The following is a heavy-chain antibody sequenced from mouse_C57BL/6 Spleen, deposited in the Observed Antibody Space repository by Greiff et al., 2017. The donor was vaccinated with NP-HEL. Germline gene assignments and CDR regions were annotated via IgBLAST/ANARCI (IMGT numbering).Heavy chain of an antibody. CDR3: ARRGKLTGTMDY. V-gene: IGHV1-69*01. CDR2: IDPSDSYT. D-gene: IGHD4-1*01. CDR1: GYTFTSYW. J-gene: IGHJ4*01. Sequence: QVQLKQPGAELVMPGASVKLSCKASGYTFTSYWMHWVKQRPGQGLEWIGEIDPSDSYTNYNQKFKGKSTLTVDKSSSTAYMQLSSLTSEDSAVYYCARRGKLTGTMDYWGQGTSVTVSS.